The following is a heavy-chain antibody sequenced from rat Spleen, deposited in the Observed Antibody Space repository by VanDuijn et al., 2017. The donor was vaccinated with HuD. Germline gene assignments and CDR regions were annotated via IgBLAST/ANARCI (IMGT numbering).Heavy chain of an antibody. J-gene: IGHJ1*01. CDR1: GISFTDYS. Sequence: EVQVKESGPGLVQPSQTLSLTCTVSGISFTDYSVHWVRQPTGKGLEWMGVIWTGGSTDYNSALKSRLSISRDTSKSQVFLKMNSLQPEDTGTYYCARHYGSPPYWYFDFWGPGTMVTVSS. D-gene: IGHD1-8*01. V-gene: IGHV2S63*01. CDR2: IWTGGST. CDR3: ARHYGSPPYWYFDF.